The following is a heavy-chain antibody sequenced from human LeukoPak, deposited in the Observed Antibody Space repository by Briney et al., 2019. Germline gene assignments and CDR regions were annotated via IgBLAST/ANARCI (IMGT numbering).Heavy chain of an antibody. V-gene: IGHV3-74*01. D-gene: IGHD3-3*01. Sequence: PGGSLRLSCAASGFTFSSYWMHWVRQAPGKGLVWVSRINSDGSSTSYADSVKGRFTISRDNAKNTLYLQMNSLRAEDTAVYYCAKGLNYDFWSGYYGNIDYWGQGTLVTVSS. CDR1: GFTFSSYW. CDR2: INSDGSST. CDR3: AKGLNYDFWSGYYGNIDY. J-gene: IGHJ4*02.